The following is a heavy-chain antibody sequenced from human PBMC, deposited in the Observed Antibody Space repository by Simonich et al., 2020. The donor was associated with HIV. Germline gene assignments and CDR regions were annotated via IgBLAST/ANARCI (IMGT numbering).Heavy chain of an antibody. Sequence: QVQLQQWGAGLLKPSETLSLTCAVYGGSFSGYYWSWIRQTPGKGLEWIGIIYYSGNTYYNPSPKSRLTISVDTSKNQFSLKLSSVTAADTAVYYCARQGGAIGLGYWGQGTLVTVSS. CDR2: IYYSGNT. J-gene: IGHJ4*02. CDR3: ARQGGAIGLGY. D-gene: IGHD7-27*01. V-gene: IGHV4-34*01. CDR1: GGSFSGYY.